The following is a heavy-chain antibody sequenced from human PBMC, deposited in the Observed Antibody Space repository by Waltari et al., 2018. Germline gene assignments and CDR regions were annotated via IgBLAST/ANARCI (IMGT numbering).Heavy chain of an antibody. V-gene: IGHV3-48*01. D-gene: IGHD1-26*01. CDR2: ISSSRSTI. Sequence: EVQLVESGGGLVQPGGSLRLSCAASGFTFSSYSMNWVRQAPGKGLEWVSYISSSRSTIYYADSVKGRFTISRDNAKNSLYLQMNSLRAEDTAVYYCARDIVGAKSEAFDIWGQGTMVTVSS. J-gene: IGHJ3*02. CDR1: GFTFSSYS. CDR3: ARDIVGAKSEAFDI.